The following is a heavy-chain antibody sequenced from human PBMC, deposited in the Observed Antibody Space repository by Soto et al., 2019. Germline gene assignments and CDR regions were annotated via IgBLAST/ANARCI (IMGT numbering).Heavy chain of an antibody. D-gene: IGHD3-10*01. CDR2: IIPILGIA. Sequence: GASVKVSCKASGGTFSSYTISWVRQAPGQGLEWMGRIIPILGIANYAQKFQGRVTITADKSTSTAYMELSSLRSEDTAVYYCARAAMVRWIDYWGQGTLVTVSS. V-gene: IGHV1-69*02. J-gene: IGHJ4*02. CDR1: GGTFSSYT. CDR3: ARAAMVRWIDY.